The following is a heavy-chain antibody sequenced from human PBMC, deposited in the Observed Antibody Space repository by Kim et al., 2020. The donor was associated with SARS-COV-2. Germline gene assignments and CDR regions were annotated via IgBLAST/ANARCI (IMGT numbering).Heavy chain of an antibody. CDR1: GFTFSSYW. Sequence: GGSLRLSCAASGFTFSSYWMHWVRQAPGKGLVGVSRINSDVSITSDSDSVKGRFTISRDNAKNTLYLQMNSLRAEDTAVYYCARGAGDYYDSSGYRMFDYWGQGTLVTVSS. CDR2: INSDVSIT. J-gene: IGHJ4*02. D-gene: IGHD3-22*01. V-gene: IGHV3-74*01. CDR3: ARGAGDYYDSSGYRMFDY.